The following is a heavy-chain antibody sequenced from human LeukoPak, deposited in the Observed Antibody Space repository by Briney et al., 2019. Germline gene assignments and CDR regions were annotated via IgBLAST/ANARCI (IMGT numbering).Heavy chain of an antibody. CDR1: GASISTGGYY. V-gene: IGHV4-31*03. Sequence: SQTLSLTCTFSGASISTGGYYWTWIRQPPGGGLEWIGYIYYTGSIDYNPPLKGRLTISLDKSKNQFSLKLNSVTAADTAIYYCARDLSYYFGSGTSALDVWGRGTAVTVSS. D-gene: IGHD3-10*01. J-gene: IGHJ6*02. CDR3: ARDLSYYFGSGTSALDV. CDR2: IYYTGSI.